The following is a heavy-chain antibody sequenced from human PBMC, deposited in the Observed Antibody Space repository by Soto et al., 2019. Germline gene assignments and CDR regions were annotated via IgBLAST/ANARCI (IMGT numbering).Heavy chain of an antibody. Sequence: SVKVSCKTSGGTFSSYAISWVRQAPGQGLEWMGGIVPIVDTSTYAQKFQGRVTLTADKSTSTAYMVLSSLRSEDTAIYYCATSFGSGSRAFDYWGQGALVTVSS. CDR3: ATSFGSGSRAFDY. CDR2: IVPIVDTS. CDR1: GGTFSSYA. V-gene: IGHV1-69*06. D-gene: IGHD3-10*01. J-gene: IGHJ4*02.